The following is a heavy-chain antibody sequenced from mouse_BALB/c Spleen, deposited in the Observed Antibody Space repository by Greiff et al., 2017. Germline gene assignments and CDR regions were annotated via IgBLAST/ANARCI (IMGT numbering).Heavy chain of an antibody. Sequence: QVQLQQSGPGLVAPSQSLSITCTVSGFSLTSYGVHWVRQPPGKGLEWLGVIWAGGSTNYNSALMSRLSISKDNSKSQVFLKMNSLQTDDTAMYYCARDRRSSYWYFDVWGAGTTVTVSS. CDR2: IWAGGST. V-gene: IGHV2-9*02. CDR3: ARDRRSSYWYFDV. J-gene: IGHJ1*01. CDR1: GFSLTSYG. D-gene: IGHD1-1*01.